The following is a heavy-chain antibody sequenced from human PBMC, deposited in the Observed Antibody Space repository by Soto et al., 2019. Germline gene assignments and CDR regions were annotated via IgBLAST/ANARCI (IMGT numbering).Heavy chain of an antibody. CDR3: AGGEIAALYYYYGMDV. CDR1: GGSVSSGSYY. V-gene: IGHV4-61*01. J-gene: IGHJ6*02. Sequence: QVQLQESGPGLVKPSETLSLTCTVSGGSVSSGSYYWSWIRQPPGKGLEWIGYIYYSGSTNYNPPITRRVTLQVGTSKNPFSLKLSSVPAADTAVYYCAGGEIAALYYYYGMDVWGQGTTVTVSS. D-gene: IGHD3-16*01. CDR2: IYYSGST.